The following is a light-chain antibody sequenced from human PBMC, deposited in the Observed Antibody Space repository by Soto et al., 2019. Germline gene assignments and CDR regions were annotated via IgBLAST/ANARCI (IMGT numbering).Light chain of an antibody. J-gene: IGLJ1*01. CDR3: GSWDSSLSAYV. Sequence: QSALTQPPSVSAAPGQNVTISCSVIISNIGGNSVSWYQQLPGTTPKLLIYDDNKRPSGIPDRFSGSKSGTSATLGITGFQTGDEADYYCGSWDSSLSAYVFGTGTKVTVL. CDR2: DDN. CDR1: ISNIGGNS. V-gene: IGLV1-51*01.